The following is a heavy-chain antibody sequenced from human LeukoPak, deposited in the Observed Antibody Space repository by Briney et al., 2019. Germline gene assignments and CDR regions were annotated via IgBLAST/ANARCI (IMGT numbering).Heavy chain of an antibody. J-gene: IGHJ5*02. D-gene: IGHD2-15*01. CDR1: GGTFSSYA. V-gene: IGHV1-69*05. CDR3: ARGGAQYCSGGSCYSRSTLDNWFDP. CDR2: IIPIFGTA. Sequence: SVKVSCKASGGTFSSYAISWVRQAPGQGLEWMGGIIPIFGTANCAQKFQGRVTITTDESTSTAYMELSSLRSEDTAVYYCARGGAQYCSGGSCYSRSTLDNWFDPWGQGTLVTVSS.